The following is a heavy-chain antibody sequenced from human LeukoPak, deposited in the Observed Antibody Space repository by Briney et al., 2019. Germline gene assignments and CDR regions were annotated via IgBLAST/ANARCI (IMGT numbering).Heavy chain of an antibody. CDR1: GGSISSGGYY. Sequence: SETLSLTCTVSGGSISSGGYYWSWIRQPPGKGLEWIGYIYYSGSTNYNPFLKSRVTISVDTSKNQFSLKLSSVTAADTAVYYCAREGWYYYDSSGENAFDIWGQGTMVTVSS. V-gene: IGHV4-61*08. D-gene: IGHD3-22*01. CDR2: IYYSGST. CDR3: AREGWYYYDSSGENAFDI. J-gene: IGHJ3*02.